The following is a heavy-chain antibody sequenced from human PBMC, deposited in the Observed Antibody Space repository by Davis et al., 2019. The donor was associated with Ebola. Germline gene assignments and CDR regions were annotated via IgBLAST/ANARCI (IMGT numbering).Heavy chain of an antibody. J-gene: IGHJ6*02. D-gene: IGHD7-27*01. V-gene: IGHV4-31*11. Sequence: MPSETLSLTCAVYGGSFSGYYWSWIRQHPGKGLEWIGYIYYSGSTYYNPSLKSRVTISVDTSKNQFSLKLSSVIAADTAVYYCARDRMGMTDYYYGMDVWGQGTTVTVSS. CDR1: GGSFSGYY. CDR2: IYYSGST. CDR3: ARDRMGMTDYYYGMDV.